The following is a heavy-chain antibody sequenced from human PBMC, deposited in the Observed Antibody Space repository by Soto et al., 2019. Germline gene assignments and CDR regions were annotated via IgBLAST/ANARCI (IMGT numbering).Heavy chain of an antibody. CDR3: AKDQTMVVAAQESY. Sequence: GGSLRLSCAASGFTFSSYAMSWVRQAPGKGLEWVSAISGSGGSTYYADSVKGRFTISRDNSKNTLYLQMNSLRAEDTAVYYCAKDQTMVVAAQESYWGQGTLVTVSS. CDR1: GFTFSSYA. V-gene: IGHV3-23*01. J-gene: IGHJ4*02. D-gene: IGHD2-15*01. CDR2: ISGSGGST.